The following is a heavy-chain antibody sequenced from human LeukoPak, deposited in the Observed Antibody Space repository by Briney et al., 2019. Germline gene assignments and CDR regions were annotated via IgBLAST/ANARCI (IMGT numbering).Heavy chain of an antibody. CDR2: ISAYNGNT. CDR1: GYTFTSYG. D-gene: IGHD6-13*01. V-gene: IGHV1-18*01. J-gene: IGHJ4*02. Sequence: ASVKVSCKASGYTFTSYGISWVRQAPGQGLEGMGWISAYNGNTNYAQKFQGRVTITADESTSTAYMELSSLRSEDTAVYYCARAAIAAAGATSWGQGTLVTVSS. CDR3: ARAAIAAAGATS.